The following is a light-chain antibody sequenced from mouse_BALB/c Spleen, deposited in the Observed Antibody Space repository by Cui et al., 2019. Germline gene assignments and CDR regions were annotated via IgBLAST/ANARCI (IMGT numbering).Light chain of an antibody. CDR2: YTS. V-gene: IGKV19-93*01. CDR3: LQYDNLLT. CDR1: QDIYKY. J-gene: IGKJ5*01. Sequence: DTQMTPSPSSRYASLGGKVSISCKASQDIYKYIAWYLHQPGKGPRLLIHYTSTLRPGIPSRFSGSGSGRDYSFSISNLEPEDIATYYCLQYDNLLTFGAGTKLELK.